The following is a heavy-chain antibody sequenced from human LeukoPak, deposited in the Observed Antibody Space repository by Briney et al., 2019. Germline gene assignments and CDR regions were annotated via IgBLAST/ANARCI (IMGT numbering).Heavy chain of an antibody. CDR2: ISFSSDMI. D-gene: IGHD6-13*01. Sequence: GGSLRLSCAASEFTFSRNNMNWVRQAPGKGLEWISYISFSSDMIYYADSVKGRFTISRDNAKNSLYLQMNSLRAEDTAVYYCARVPAASDGTCFDSGGQGTLVIVCS. J-gene: IGHJ4*02. CDR1: EFTFSRNN. V-gene: IGHV3-48*04. CDR3: ARVPAASDGTCFDS.